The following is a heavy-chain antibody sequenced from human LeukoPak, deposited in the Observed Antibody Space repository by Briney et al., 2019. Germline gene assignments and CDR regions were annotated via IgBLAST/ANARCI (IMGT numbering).Heavy chain of an antibody. J-gene: IGHJ2*01. Sequence: KPSETLSLTCSVSGGSISSYYWSWIRQPAGKGLEWIGRIYTSGGTNYNPSLKSRVTMSVDTSKNQFSLKLSSVTAADTAVYYCARDSYYYDSSGYYYVFDLWGRGTLVTVSS. D-gene: IGHD3-22*01. CDR3: ARDSYYYDSSGYYYVFDL. CDR2: IYTSGGT. V-gene: IGHV4-4*07. CDR1: GGSISSYY.